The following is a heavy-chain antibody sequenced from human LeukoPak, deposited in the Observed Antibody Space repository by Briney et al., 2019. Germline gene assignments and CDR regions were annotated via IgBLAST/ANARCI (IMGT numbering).Heavy chain of an antibody. V-gene: IGHV3-11*04. CDR2: ISGSGNII. Sequence: PGGSLRLSCAASGFTFSDEYMNWIRQAPGKGLEWVSYISGSGNIIYYADSVKGRFTISRDNSKNTLYLQMNSLRAEDTAVYYCARAVEMATDPVDYWGQGTLVTVSS. D-gene: IGHD5-24*01. J-gene: IGHJ4*02. CDR3: ARAVEMATDPVDY. CDR1: GFTFSDEY.